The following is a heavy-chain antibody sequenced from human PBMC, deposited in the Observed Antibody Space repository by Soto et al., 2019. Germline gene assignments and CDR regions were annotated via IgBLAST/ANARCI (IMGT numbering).Heavy chain of an antibody. D-gene: IGHD6-19*01. CDR1: GGTFRTYA. J-gene: IGHJ6*02. CDR3: AKGAVAGTPTSYYYYGMDV. CDR2: IIPTFGTA. V-gene: IGHV1-69*12. Sequence: QVQLLQSGAEVKKPGSSVRVSCEASGGTFRTYAISWVRQAPGQGLEWMGEIIPTFGTANYAQKFQGRVTITADESTTTVYMDLRSLRSEDTAVYYCAKGAVAGTPTSYYYYGMDVWGQGTTVTVSS.